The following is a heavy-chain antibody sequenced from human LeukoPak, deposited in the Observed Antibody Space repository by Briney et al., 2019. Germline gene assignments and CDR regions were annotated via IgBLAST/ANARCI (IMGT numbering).Heavy chain of an antibody. J-gene: IGHJ4*02. Sequence: SETLSLTCTVSGDSISSSTYSWGWIRQPPGKGLEWIGSVSYSGGTYYNPSLKSRVSISVDSSKNQFSLRLSSVTAADTAMYYCARDTLYSGLDYRGQGTLVTVSS. CDR3: ARDTLYSGLDY. V-gene: IGHV4-39*07. D-gene: IGHD1-26*01. CDR2: VSYSGGT. CDR1: GDSISSSTYS.